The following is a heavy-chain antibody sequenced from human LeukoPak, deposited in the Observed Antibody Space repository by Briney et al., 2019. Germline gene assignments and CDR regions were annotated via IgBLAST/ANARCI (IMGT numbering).Heavy chain of an antibody. CDR3: AKGCSSTSCFDY. J-gene: IGHJ4*02. D-gene: IGHD2-2*01. V-gene: IGHV3-30*18. Sequence: TGGSLRLSCAASGFTFSSYGMHWVRQAPGKGLEWVAVISYDGSNKYYADSVKGRFTISRDNSKNTLYLQMNSLRAEDTAVYYCAKGCSSTSCFDYWGQGTLVTVPS. CDR1: GFTFSSYG. CDR2: ISYDGSNK.